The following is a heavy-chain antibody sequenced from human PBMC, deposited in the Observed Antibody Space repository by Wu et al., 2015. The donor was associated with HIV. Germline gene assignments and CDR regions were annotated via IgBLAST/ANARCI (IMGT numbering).Heavy chain of an antibody. V-gene: IGHV1-8*01. CDR3: ARGLHPVLSVRGAGDY. CDR2: MNPNSGNT. CDR1: GYTFTSYD. Sequence: QVQLVQSGAEVKKPGASVKVSCKASGYTFTSYDINWVRQATGQGLEWMGWMNPNSGNTGYAQKFQGRVTMTRNTSISTAYMELSSLRSEDTAVYYCARGLHPVLSVRGAGDYWGQGTLVTVSS. D-gene: IGHD3-10*01. J-gene: IGHJ4*02.